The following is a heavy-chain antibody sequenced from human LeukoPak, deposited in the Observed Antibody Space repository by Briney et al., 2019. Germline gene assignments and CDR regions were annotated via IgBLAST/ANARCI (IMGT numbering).Heavy chain of an antibody. CDR3: ARLDSGDHGNIPH. CDR2: IYHTGTT. D-gene: IGHD1-26*01. Sequence: SETLSLTCTVSGGSLSPYYWTWIRQPPRKGLEWIGYIYHTGTTRYNPSLNSRVTISVETSKNQFSLRLNSVTAADTAIYYCARLDSGDHGNIPHWGRGTLVTVSS. J-gene: IGHJ1*01. V-gene: IGHV4-59*08. CDR1: GGSLSPYY.